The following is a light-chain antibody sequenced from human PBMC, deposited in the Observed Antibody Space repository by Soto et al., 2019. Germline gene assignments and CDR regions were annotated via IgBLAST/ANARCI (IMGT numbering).Light chain of an antibody. CDR2: GAS. Sequence: EIVMTQSPANLSVSPGERATLSCRASQSVSSNLAWYQQKPGQAPRLLIYGASTRATGIPARFSGSGSGTEFTLTISSLQSEDFAFYYCQQSSNWPPSITFGQGTRLEIK. J-gene: IGKJ5*01. CDR1: QSVSSN. V-gene: IGKV3-15*01. CDR3: QQSSNWPPSIT.